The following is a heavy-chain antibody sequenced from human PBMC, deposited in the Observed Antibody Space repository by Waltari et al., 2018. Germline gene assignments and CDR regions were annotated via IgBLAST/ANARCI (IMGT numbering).Heavy chain of an antibody. CDR3: ARGLSNYGDCGSVLDY. D-gene: IGHD4-17*01. Sequence: EVQLVQSGAEVKKPGESLQISCKGSGYSFTSYWIGWVRQMPGKGLEWMGIIYPGDLYTRSSPAFQGQVTISADKSISTAYLQWSSLKASDTAMYYCARGLSNYGDCGSVLDYWGQGTLVTVSS. CDR2: IYPGDLYT. CDR1: GYSFTSYW. V-gene: IGHV5-51*01. J-gene: IGHJ4*02.